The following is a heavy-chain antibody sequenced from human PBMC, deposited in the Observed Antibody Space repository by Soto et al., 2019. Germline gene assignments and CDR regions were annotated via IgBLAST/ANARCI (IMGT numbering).Heavy chain of an antibody. Sequence: GAPVKVSCKASGGTFSSYAISWVRQAPGQGLEWMGGIIPIFGTADYAQKFQGRVTITADESTSTAYMELSSLRSEDTAVYYCASRCGGSCYPYSGGYYYYGMDVWGQGTTVTVSS. CDR1: GGTFSSYA. D-gene: IGHD2-15*01. CDR2: IIPIFGTA. CDR3: ASRCGGSCYPYSGGYYYYGMDV. V-gene: IGHV1-69*13. J-gene: IGHJ6*02.